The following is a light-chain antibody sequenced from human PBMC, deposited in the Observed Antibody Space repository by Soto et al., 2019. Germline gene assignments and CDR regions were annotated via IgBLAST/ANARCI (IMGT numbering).Light chain of an antibody. V-gene: IGLV3-21*04. Sequence: SYELTQPPSVSVAPGKTARITCEGDNIGSKSVHWYQQKPGQAPVLVIYYDTDRPSGIPERFSGSNSGDTATLTISRVEAGDEADYYCQVWDGSSDHHWVFGGGTQLTVL. J-gene: IGLJ3*02. CDR1: NIGSKS. CDR2: YDT. CDR3: QVWDGSSDHHWV.